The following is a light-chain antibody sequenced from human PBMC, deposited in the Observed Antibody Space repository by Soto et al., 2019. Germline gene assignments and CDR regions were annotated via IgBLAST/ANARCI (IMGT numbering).Light chain of an antibody. Sequence: AIRMTQSPSSFSASTGDRVTITCRASQGISSYLAWYQQKPGKAPKLLIYAASTLQSGVPSRFSGSGSGTDFTLTISCLQSADFATYYSQQYYIYPLTFGGGTKVEIK. J-gene: IGKJ4*01. V-gene: IGKV1-8*01. CDR1: QGISSY. CDR3: QQYYIYPLT. CDR2: AAS.